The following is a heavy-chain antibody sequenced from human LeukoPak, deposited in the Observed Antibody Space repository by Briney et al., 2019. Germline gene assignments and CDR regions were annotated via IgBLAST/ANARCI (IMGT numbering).Heavy chain of an antibody. CDR2: INPNSGGT. D-gene: IGHD2-2*01. CDR3: ARVVPAATKRYFDY. V-gene: IGHV1-2*02. CDR1: GYTFTGYY. Sequence: ASVKVSCXASGYTFTGYYMHWVRQAHGQGLEWMAWINPNSGGTNYAQKFQGRVTMTRDTSISTAYMELSRLRSDDTAVYYCARVVPAATKRYFDYWGQGTLVTVSS. J-gene: IGHJ4*02.